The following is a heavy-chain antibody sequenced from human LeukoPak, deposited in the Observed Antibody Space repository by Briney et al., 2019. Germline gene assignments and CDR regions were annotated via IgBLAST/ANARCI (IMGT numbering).Heavy chain of an antibody. CDR3: VTDMVRGVIIPDY. Sequence: GRSLRLSCAAYGFTFSSHGMHRVRQALGKGLEWAAVISYDGSNKYYADSVKGRFTISRDNSKNTLYLQMNSLRAEDTAVYYCVTDMVRGVIIPDYWGQGTLVTVSS. J-gene: IGHJ4*02. V-gene: IGHV3-30*03. D-gene: IGHD3-10*01. CDR1: GFTFSSHG. CDR2: ISYDGSNK.